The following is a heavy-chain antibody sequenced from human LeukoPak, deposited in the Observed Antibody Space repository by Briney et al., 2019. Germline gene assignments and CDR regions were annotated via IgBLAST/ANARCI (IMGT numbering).Heavy chain of an antibody. CDR2: IYYRGNT. D-gene: IGHD1-1*01. Sequence: SETLSLTGTFSRDAVRIYEGGWIRQPPGKGLEWIGYIYYRGNTNYNPSLKSRVTMPVDTSKNQFSVKVSSVTAADTAVYYCARAGNNWSLDYWGQGTLVTVSS. CDR3: ARAGNNWSLDY. V-gene: IGHV4-59*02. CDR1: RDAVRIYE. J-gene: IGHJ4*02.